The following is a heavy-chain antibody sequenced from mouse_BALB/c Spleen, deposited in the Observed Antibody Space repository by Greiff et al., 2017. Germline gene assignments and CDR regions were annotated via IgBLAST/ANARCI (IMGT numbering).Heavy chain of an antibody. D-gene: IGHD2-10*02. J-gene: IGHJ2*01. CDR2: INPSTGYT. CDR3: ARKGEYGNFDD. Sequence: VMLVESGAELAKPGASVKMSCKASGYTFTSYWMHWVKQRPGQGLEWIGYINPSTGYTEYNQKFKDKATLTADKSSSTAYMQLSSLTSEDSAVYYCARKGEYGNFDDWGQGTTLTVSS. V-gene: IGHV1-7*01. CDR1: GYTFTSYW.